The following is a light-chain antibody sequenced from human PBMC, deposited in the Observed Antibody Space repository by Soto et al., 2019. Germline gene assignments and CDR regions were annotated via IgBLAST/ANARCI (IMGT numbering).Light chain of an antibody. V-gene: IGLV2-8*01. J-gene: IGLJ1*01. CDR1: SSDVGGYNY. CDR3: SSYAGSNNFV. CDR2: EVS. Sequence: ALTQPPSASGSPGQSVTISVTGTSSDVGGYNYVSWYQQHPGKAPKLMIYEVSKRPSGVPDRFSGSKSGNTASLTVSGLQAEDEADYYCSSYAGSNNFVFGTGTKVTVL.